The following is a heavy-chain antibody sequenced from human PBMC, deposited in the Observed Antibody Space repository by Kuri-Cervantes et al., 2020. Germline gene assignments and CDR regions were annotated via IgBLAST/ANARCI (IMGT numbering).Heavy chain of an antibody. CDR1: GYTFTSYG. J-gene: IGHJ5*02. V-gene: IGHV1-18*01. D-gene: IGHD6-6*01. CDR2: ISAYNGNT. Sequence: ASVKVSCKASGYTFTSYGISWVRQAPGQGLEWMGWISAYNGNTNYAQKLQGRVAMTTDTSTSTAYMELRSLRSDDTAVYYCARDLISVRPGWFGPWGQGTLVTVSS. CDR3: ARDLISVRPGWFGP.